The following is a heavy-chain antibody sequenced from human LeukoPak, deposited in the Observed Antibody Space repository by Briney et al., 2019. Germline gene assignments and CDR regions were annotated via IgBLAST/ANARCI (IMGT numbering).Heavy chain of an antibody. D-gene: IGHD2-15*01. CDR1: GFSVSSNY. Sequence: GGSLRLSCAASGFSVSSNYLTWVRQAPGKGLEWVSVIYSGGGTYYADSVKGRFTISRHNPKNTVYLQLNSLRAEDTAIYYCARVEGSPYYYGMDVWGQGTTVTVSS. J-gene: IGHJ6*02. V-gene: IGHV3-53*04. CDR2: IYSGGGT. CDR3: ARVEGSPYYYGMDV.